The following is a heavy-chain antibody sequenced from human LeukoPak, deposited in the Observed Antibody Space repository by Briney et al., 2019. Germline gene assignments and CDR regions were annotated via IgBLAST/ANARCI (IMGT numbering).Heavy chain of an antibody. V-gene: IGHV4-34*01. J-gene: IGHJ6*03. CDR1: GGSFSGYY. CDR3: ARTTEGGYTYDYFYYYYMDV. D-gene: IGHD5-18*01. CDR2: INRSGST. Sequence: PSETLSLTCAFYGGSFSGYYWSWIRQPPGKGLEWIGEINRSGSTNYNPSLKSRVTISVDTSKNQCSLKLSSVTAADTAVYYCARTTEGGYTYDYFYYYYMDVWGKGTTVTISS.